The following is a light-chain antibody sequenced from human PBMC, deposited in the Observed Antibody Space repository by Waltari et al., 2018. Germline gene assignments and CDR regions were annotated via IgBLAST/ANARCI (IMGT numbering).Light chain of an antibody. CDR2: GAS. Sequence: EIVFTQSPGTLSLSPGERATLSCRASQSVSRTLAWYQQKPGQGPRLLFYGASIRATGIPDRSRGSWAGTDFSLAISRLEPEDFAVYDCQHYVRLPATFGQGTKVEIK. V-gene: IGKV3-20*01. J-gene: IGKJ1*01. CDR3: QHYVRLPAT. CDR1: QSVSRT.